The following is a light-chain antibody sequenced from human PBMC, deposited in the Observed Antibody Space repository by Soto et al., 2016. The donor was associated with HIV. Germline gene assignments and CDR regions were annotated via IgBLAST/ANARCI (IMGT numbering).Light chain of an antibody. CDR3: QSVDSSGTYRV. V-gene: IGLV3-25*03. CDR2: KDS. Sequence: SHELTQPPSVSVSPGQTARITCSGDALPKQYAYWYQQKPGQAPVLVIYKDSERPSGIPERFSGSSSGTTVTLTISGVQAEDEADYYCQSVDSSGTYRVFGGGTKLTVL. CDR1: ALPKQY. J-gene: IGLJ2*01.